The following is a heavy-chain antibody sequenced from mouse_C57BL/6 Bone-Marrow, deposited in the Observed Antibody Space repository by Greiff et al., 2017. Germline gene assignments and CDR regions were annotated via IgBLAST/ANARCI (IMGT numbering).Heavy chain of an antibody. J-gene: IGHJ4*01. CDR2: IFPSDSET. CDR1: GYTFTSYW. CDR3: AREGTTVVGAMDY. D-gene: IGHD1-1*01. V-gene: IGHV1-61*01. Sequence: QVQLQQPGAELVRPGSSVKLSCKASGYTFTSYWMDWVKQRPGQGLEWIGNIFPSDSETHYNQKFKDKATLTVDKSSSNAYMQLSSLTSEDSAVYYWAREGTTVVGAMDYWGQGTSVTVSS.